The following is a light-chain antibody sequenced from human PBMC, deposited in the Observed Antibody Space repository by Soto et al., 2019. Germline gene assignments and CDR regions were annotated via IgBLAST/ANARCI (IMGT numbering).Light chain of an antibody. Sequence: DIQMTQSPSTLSGSVGERVTITCRASQTISSWLAWYQQKPGKAPKLLIYKASTLKSGVPSRFSGSGSGTDFTLTISSLQPEDFATYYCQQFNNYPLTFGGGTKVDI. CDR1: QTISSW. V-gene: IGKV1-5*03. CDR2: KAS. CDR3: QQFNNYPLT. J-gene: IGKJ4*01.